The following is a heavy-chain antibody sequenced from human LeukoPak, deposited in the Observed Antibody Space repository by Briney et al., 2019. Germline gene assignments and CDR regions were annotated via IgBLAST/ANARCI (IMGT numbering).Heavy chain of an antibody. V-gene: IGHV3-15*01. CDR2: IKSKTDGGTT. CDR3: TTDPPITMVRGVYFDY. D-gene: IGHD3-10*01. Sequence: GGSLRLSCAASGFTFSNAWMSWVRQAPGKGLEWVGRIKSKTDGGTTDYAAPVKGRFTISRDNAKNTLYLQMNSLKTEDTAVYYCTTDPPITMVRGVYFDYWGQGTLVTVSS. J-gene: IGHJ4*02. CDR1: GFTFSNAW.